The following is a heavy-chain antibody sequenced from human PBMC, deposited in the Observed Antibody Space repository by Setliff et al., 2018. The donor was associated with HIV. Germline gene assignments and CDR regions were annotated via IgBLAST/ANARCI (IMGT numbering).Heavy chain of an antibody. V-gene: IGHV3-23*01. CDR1: GFTFSNYA. CDR3: AREDSSWYGSLDY. D-gene: IGHD6-13*01. CDR2: INSDSDST. J-gene: IGHJ4*02. Sequence: PGGSLRLSCVASGFTFSNYAMNWVRQAPGKGLEWVSTINSDSDSTYYADSVKGRFTISRDNSKNTLYLRMNSLRAEDTAVYFCAREDSSWYGSLDYWGQGTPVTVSS.